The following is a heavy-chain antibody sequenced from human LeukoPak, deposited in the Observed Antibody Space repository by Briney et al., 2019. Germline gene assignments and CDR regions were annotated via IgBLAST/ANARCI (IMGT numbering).Heavy chain of an antibody. Sequence: QPGGSLRLSCAASGFTYTSYAMHWVRQAPGKGLQWVGFASHDGTAKYYGDAVKGRFTISRDNSKNTLYLQMSGLRPEDTAVYYCVRDRAYGDNEGTAFGIWGQGTMLTVSS. CDR1: GFTYTSYA. V-gene: IGHV3-30*03. J-gene: IGHJ3*02. D-gene: IGHD4-17*01. CDR3: VRDRAYGDNEGTAFGI. CDR2: ASHDGTAK.